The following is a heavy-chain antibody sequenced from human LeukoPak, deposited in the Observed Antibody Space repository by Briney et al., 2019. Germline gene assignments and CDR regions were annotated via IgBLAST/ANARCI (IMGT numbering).Heavy chain of an antibody. Sequence: PGGSLRLSCAASGFTFSSYWMYWIRQSPGKGLECVSVISRGGISYYADSVKGRFTISRDNSKNTLYLQMNSLRAEDTAVYYCSKKGQADDDGKPDWGQGTLVTVSP. D-gene: IGHD1-1*01. CDR3: SKKGQADDDGKPD. J-gene: IGHJ4*02. CDR1: GFTFSSYW. CDR2: ISRGGIS. V-gene: IGHV3-23*01.